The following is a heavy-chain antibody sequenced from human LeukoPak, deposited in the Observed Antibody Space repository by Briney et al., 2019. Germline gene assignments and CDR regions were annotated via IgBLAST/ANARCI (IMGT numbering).Heavy chain of an antibody. CDR2: IKEDGTET. J-gene: IGHJ4*02. Sequence: GGSLRLSCAASGFIFSSNWMSWVRLAPGKGLEWVANIKEDGTETYCVDSVKGRFTISRDNAKTSLYLQMNSLRVEDTAVYYCAKEGRSLQTYWGQGTLVTVSS. CDR1: GFIFSSNW. CDR3: AKEGRSLQTY. V-gene: IGHV3-7*03. D-gene: IGHD5-24*01.